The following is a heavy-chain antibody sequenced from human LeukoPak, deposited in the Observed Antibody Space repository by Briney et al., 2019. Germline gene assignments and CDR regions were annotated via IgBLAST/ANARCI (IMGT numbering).Heavy chain of an antibody. J-gene: IGHJ5*02. V-gene: IGHV1-2*02. CDR3: ARVPSISDPYNWFDP. CDR1: GYTFTGYY. CDR2: INPNSGGT. D-gene: IGHD3-3*02. Sequence: ASVKVSCKASGYTFTGYYMHWVRQAPGQGLEWMGWINPNSGGTNYAQKFQGRVTMTRDTSIGTAYMELSRLRSDDTAVYYCARVPSISDPYNWFDPWGQGTLVTVSS.